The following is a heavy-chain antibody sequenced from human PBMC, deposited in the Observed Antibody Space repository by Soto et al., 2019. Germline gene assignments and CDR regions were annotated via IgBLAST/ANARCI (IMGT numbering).Heavy chain of an antibody. CDR1: GFSFSSYW. CDR2: INTDGSST. CDR3: ARSPGGYYID. V-gene: IGHV3-74*01. D-gene: IGHD3-9*01. Sequence: EVQLVESGGGLVQPGGSLRLSCADSGFSFSSYWMHWVRQGPGKGLVWVSRINTDGSSTNYADSVKGRFTISRDNAKNTVYVQMNSLRAEDTAVYYCARSPGGYYIDWGQGTMVTVSS. J-gene: IGHJ3*01.